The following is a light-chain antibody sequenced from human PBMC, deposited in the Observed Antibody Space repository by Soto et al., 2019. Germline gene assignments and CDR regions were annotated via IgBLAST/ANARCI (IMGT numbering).Light chain of an antibody. V-gene: IGKV3-15*01. CDR3: QQSNACPLT. CDR2: AAS. Sequence: ETAMTHSPATLSVSPGERATLSCRASQSVSSNLAWYQQKPGQAPRLLIYAASNRSTGIPARFSGSGSGTDFTLTISSLQSEDFAAYYCQQSNACPLTVGEGTKVDIK. CDR1: QSVSSN. J-gene: IGKJ4*01.